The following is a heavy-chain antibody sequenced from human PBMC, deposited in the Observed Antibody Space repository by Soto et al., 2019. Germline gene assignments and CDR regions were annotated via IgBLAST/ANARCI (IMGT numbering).Heavy chain of an antibody. CDR3: ARELLGYCSGGSCYGSYYYYGMDV. CDR1: GYTFTSYY. CDR2: INPSGGST. D-gene: IGHD2-15*01. V-gene: IGHV1-46*03. J-gene: IGHJ6*02. Sequence: ASVKVSCKASGYTFTSYYMHWVRQAPGQGLEWMGIINPSGGSTSYAQKFQGRVTMTRDTSTSTVYMELSSLRSEDTAVYYCARELLGYCSGGSCYGSYYYYGMDVWGQGTTVPVS.